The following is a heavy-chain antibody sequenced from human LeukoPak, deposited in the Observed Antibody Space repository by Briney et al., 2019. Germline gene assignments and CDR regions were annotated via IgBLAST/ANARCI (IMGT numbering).Heavy chain of an antibody. CDR2: IYYSGST. Sequence: SETLSLTCTVSGGSISSYYWSWIRQPPGKGLEWIGYIYYSGSTNYNPSLKSRVTISVDTSKNQFSLKLSSVTAADTAVYYCARLKTVRGFNAAYYLDYWGQGTLVTVSS. V-gene: IGHV4-59*08. D-gene: IGHD4-11*01. CDR1: GGSISSYY. J-gene: IGHJ4*02. CDR3: ARLKTVRGFNAAYYLDY.